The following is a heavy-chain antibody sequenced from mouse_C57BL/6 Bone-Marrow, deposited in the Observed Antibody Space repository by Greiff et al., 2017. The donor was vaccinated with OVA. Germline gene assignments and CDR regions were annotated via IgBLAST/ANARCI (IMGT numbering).Heavy chain of an antibody. V-gene: IGHV1-15*01. CDR2: IDPETGGT. D-gene: IGHD1-1*01. CDR3: AYLYYYGSSYPWDY. J-gene: IGHJ4*01. Sequence: QVHVKQSGAELVRPGASVTLSCKASGYTFTGYEMHWVKQTPVHGLEWIGAIDPETGGTAYNQKFKGKAILTADKSSSTAYMELRSLTSEDSAVYYCAYLYYYGSSYPWDYWGQGTSVTVSS. CDR1: GYTFTGYE.